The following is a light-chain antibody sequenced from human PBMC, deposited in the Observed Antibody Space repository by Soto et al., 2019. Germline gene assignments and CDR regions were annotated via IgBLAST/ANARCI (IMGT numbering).Light chain of an antibody. J-gene: IGLJ1*01. Sequence: QSVLTQPAPVSGSPGQSITMSCTGTSRDVGGYDYVSCYQQHPGEVPKLIIYAVTNRASGVSNRFSGSKSGNTASLTISGLQAEDEADYYCSSYTTASSYVFGTGTKVTVL. CDR2: AVT. V-gene: IGLV2-14*01. CDR3: SSYTTASSYV. CDR1: SRDVGGYDY.